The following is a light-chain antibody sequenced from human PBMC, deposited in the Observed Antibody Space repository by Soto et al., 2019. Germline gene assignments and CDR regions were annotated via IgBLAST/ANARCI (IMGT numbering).Light chain of an antibody. Sequence: DIVLTQSPATLSVSPGESATLSCRASQSVSRALAWYQHVPGQAPRLLIYDSSTRATGVPARFSGSGSGTRFTLTISSLQSEDFAVYYCQQRNIWPPVTFGQGTRLEIK. CDR2: DSS. V-gene: IGKV3-15*01. J-gene: IGKJ5*01. CDR1: QSVSRA. CDR3: QQRNIWPPVT.